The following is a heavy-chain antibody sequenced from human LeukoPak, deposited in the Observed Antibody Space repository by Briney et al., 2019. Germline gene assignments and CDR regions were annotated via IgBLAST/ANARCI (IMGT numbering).Heavy chain of an antibody. Sequence: SVKVSCKASGYTFTSYGISWVRQAPGQGLEWMGGIIALFGTANYAQKFQGRLTITADESTSTAYMELSSLRSEDTAVYYCARIRDGYNSYFFYGMDVWGQGTTVTVSS. CDR1: GYTFTSYG. J-gene: IGHJ6*02. D-gene: IGHD5-24*01. CDR3: ARIRDGYNSYFFYGMDV. V-gene: IGHV1-69*13. CDR2: IIALFGTA.